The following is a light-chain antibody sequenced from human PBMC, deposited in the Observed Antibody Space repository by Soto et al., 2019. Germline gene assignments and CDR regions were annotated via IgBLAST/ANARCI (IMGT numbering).Light chain of an antibody. CDR3: QQYNNWPRT. J-gene: IGKJ1*01. V-gene: IGKV3-15*01. CDR2: GAS. Sequence: ELVMTHSPATLSVAPLEIATLSFSASQSVSSNLALYQQKPGQAPRLLIYGASTGATGIPARFSGSGSGTEFTLTIGSLQSEDFAVYYCQQYNNWPRTFGQGTKVDIK. CDR1: QSVSSN.